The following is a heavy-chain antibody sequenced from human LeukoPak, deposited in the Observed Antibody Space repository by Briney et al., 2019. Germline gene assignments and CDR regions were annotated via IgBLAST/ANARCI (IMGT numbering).Heavy chain of an antibody. D-gene: IGHD3-22*01. V-gene: IGHV3-48*01. CDR2: ISSSSSTI. J-gene: IGHJ4*02. CDR1: GFTFSSYS. Sequence: PGGSLRLSCAASGFTFSSYSMNWVRQAPWKGLEWVSYISSSSSTIYYADSVKGRFTISRDNAKNSLYLQMNSLRAEDTAVYYCARARVRSYYYDSSGYTRGFDYWGQGTLVTVSS. CDR3: ARARVRSYYYDSSGYTRGFDY.